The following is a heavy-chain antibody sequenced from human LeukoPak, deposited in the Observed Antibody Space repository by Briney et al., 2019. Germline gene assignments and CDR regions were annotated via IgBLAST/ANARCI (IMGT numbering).Heavy chain of an antibody. Sequence: GGSLRLSCAASGFTFSNLWMSWVRQAPGKGLVWVSRIKSGGSTTSHADSVKGRFTISRDNTKNTLYLQMNSLRVEDTAVYYCARGDYFDYWGQGTLVTVPS. CDR3: ARGDYFDY. CDR2: IKSGGSTT. J-gene: IGHJ4*02. CDR1: GFTFSNLW. V-gene: IGHV3-74*01.